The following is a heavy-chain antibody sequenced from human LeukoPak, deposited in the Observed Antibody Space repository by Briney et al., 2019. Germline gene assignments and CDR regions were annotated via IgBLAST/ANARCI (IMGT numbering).Heavy chain of an antibody. CDR1: GGSISSSSYY. Sequence: PSETLSLTCTVSGGSISSSSYYWGWIRQTPGKGLEWIRSISYSGSTYYNPSLKSRVTISVDTSKNQFSLKLSSVTAADTAVYYCARLVSLTGSYYFDYWGQGTLVTVSS. V-gene: IGHV4-39*01. CDR3: ARLVSLTGSYYFDY. J-gene: IGHJ4*02. D-gene: IGHD1-26*01. CDR2: ISYSGST.